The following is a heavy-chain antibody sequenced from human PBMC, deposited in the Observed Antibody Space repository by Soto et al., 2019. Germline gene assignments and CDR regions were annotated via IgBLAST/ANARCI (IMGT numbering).Heavy chain of an antibody. CDR2: IYHSGST. CDR3: ARDHLIGPNDYSIRAGPEPVPS. CDR1: GGNISSSNW. Sequence: PSETLSLTCAVSGGNISSSNWWSWVRKTPGKGLEWIGEIYHSGSTNYNPSLKSRVTISVDKSKNQFSLKLSSVTAADTAVYYCARDHLIGPNDYSIRAGPEPVPSWGQGTLVTVSS. D-gene: IGHD4-4*01. V-gene: IGHV4-4*02. J-gene: IGHJ4*02.